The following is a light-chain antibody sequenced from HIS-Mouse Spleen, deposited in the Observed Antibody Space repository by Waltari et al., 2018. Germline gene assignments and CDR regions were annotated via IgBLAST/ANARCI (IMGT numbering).Light chain of an antibody. J-gene: IGLJ2*01. CDR2: DVS. V-gene: IGLV2-14*03. CDR1: SSDVGGYNY. CDR3: SSYTSSSTLV. Sequence: QSALTQPASVSGSPGQSITISCTGTSSDVGGYNYVSWYQQHPGKAPKLMIYDVSNRPSGGSNRFSGSKSGNPASLTIAGLQAEDEADYYCSSYTSSSTLVFGGGTKLTVL.